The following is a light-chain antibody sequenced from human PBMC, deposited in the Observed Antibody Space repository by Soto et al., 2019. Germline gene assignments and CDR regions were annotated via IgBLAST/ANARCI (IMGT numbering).Light chain of an antibody. CDR2: GAS. CDR1: QSISNNY. Sequence: EIVLTQSPGTLSLSPGERATLSCRASQSISNNYLAWYQQKPGQAPRLLIYGASTRATGIPDGFTGSGSGTDFTLTISRLEPEDFVMYYCQHYGSSPLTFGGGTKVEIK. CDR3: QHYGSSPLT. V-gene: IGKV3-20*01. J-gene: IGKJ4*01.